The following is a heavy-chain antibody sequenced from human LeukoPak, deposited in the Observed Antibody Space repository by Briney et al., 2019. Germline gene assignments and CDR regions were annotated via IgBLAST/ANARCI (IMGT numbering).Heavy chain of an antibody. CDR2: ISYDGSNK. Sequence: GGTVRLSCGASGFAFSSYGMHWVRHAPGKGLEWVAVISYDGSNKYYADSVKGRFTISRDNSKNTLYLQMNSLRAEDTAVYYCAKVLYGSGSYSYWGQGTLVTVSS. CDR3: AKVLYGSGSYSY. D-gene: IGHD3-10*01. CDR1: GFAFSSYG. J-gene: IGHJ4*02. V-gene: IGHV3-30*18.